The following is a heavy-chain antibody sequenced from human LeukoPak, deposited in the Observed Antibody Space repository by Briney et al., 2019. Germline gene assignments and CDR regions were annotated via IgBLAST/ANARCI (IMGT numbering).Heavy chain of an antibody. Sequence: ASVKVSCKASGYTFTSYGISWVRQAPGQGLEWMGRINPNSGGTNYAQKFQGRVTMTRDTSISTAYMELSRLRSDDTAVYYCARGARIAAAGKYYFDYWGQGTLVTVSS. J-gene: IGHJ4*02. D-gene: IGHD6-13*01. CDR1: GYTFTSYG. CDR2: INPNSGGT. V-gene: IGHV1-2*06. CDR3: ARGARIAAAGKYYFDY.